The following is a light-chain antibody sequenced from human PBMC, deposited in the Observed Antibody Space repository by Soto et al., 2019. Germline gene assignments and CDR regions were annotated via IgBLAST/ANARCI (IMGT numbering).Light chain of an antibody. CDR2: DAS. CDR3: QHYSNWPPVLT. V-gene: IGKV3-15*01. J-gene: IGKJ4*01. CDR1: QSVNSN. Sequence: EIVMTQSPATLSVPPGERATLSCRASQSVNSNLAWYQQKPAQAPRLLIYDASIGATGVPARFSGSGSGTEFTLTISSLQSEDFAVYYCQHYSNWPPVLTFGGGTKVEIK.